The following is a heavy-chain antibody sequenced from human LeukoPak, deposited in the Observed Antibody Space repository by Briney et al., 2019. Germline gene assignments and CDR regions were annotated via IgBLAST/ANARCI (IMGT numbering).Heavy chain of an antibody. Sequence: ASVKVSCKASGYTFTSYDINWVRQATGQGLEWMGWMNPNSGNTGYAQKFQGRVTTTRNTSISTAYMELSSLRSEDTAVYYCARGSVDDYVWGSYRYPFDYWGQGTLVTVSS. D-gene: IGHD3-16*02. CDR3: ARGSVDDYVWGSYRYPFDY. V-gene: IGHV1-8*01. J-gene: IGHJ4*02. CDR2: MNPNSGNT. CDR1: GYTFTSYD.